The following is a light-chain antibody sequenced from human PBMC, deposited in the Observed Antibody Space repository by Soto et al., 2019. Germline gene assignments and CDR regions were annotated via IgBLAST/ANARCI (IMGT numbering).Light chain of an antibody. J-gene: IGKJ4*01. V-gene: IGKV1-39*01. CDR1: QTISSY. CDR2: AAS. CDR3: QLSYSLPRT. Sequence: DIQMTQSPSSLSASVGDRVTITCRASQTISSYLNWYQHKPGKAPKLLIYAASNLQSGVPSRFSGSGSGTAFTLTISSLQPEDFATYYCQLSYSLPRTFGGGARVEIK.